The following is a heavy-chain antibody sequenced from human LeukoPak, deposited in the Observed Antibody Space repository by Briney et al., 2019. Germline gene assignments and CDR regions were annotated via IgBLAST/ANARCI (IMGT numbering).Heavy chain of an antibody. CDR3: ARDWIPIAAAGPSFDY. CDR2: IKQDGSEK. Sequence: PGGSLRLSCAASGFTFSSYWMSWVRQAPGKGLEWLANIKQDGSEKYYVDSVKGRFTISRDNAKNSLYLQMNSLRAEDTAVYYCARDWIPIAAAGPSFDYWGQGTLVTVSS. J-gene: IGHJ4*02. D-gene: IGHD6-13*01. CDR1: GFTFSSYW. V-gene: IGHV3-7*01.